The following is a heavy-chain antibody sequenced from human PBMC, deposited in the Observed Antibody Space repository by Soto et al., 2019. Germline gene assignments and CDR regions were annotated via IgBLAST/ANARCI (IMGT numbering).Heavy chain of an antibody. CDR1: GYTLTNYP. D-gene: IGHD6-13*01. J-gene: IGHJ4*02. V-gene: IGHV1-18*01. CDR3: ARGEQQLVQDY. CDR2: ISPYNSNT. Sequence: ASVKVSCKASGYTLTNYPIGWVRQATGQGLEWMGWISPYNSNTNYAQKLQGRVTMTTNTSISTAYMELRSLRSEDTAVYYCARGEQQLVQDYWGQGTLVTVSS.